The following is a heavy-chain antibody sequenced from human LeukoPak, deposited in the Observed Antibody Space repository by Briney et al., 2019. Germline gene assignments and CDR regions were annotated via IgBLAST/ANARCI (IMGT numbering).Heavy chain of an antibody. J-gene: IGHJ3*02. CDR1: GFTFSTYA. Sequence: GGSLRLSCAASGFTFSTYAMHWVRQAPGKGLEWVAVISYDGSSKYYADSVKGRFTISRDNSKNTLYLQMNSLRAEDTAVYYCARDRPTYYYDSSGSAPYDAFDIWGQGTMVTVSS. D-gene: IGHD3-22*01. CDR3: ARDRPTYYYDSSGSAPYDAFDI. CDR2: ISYDGSSK. V-gene: IGHV3-30*04.